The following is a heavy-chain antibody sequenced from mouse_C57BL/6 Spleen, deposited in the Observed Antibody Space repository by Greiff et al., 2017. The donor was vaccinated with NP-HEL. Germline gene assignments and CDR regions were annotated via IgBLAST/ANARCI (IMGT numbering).Heavy chain of an antibody. V-gene: IGHV7-3*01. J-gene: IGHJ4*01. CDR3: ARYGGRAYAMDY. CDR1: GFTFTDYY. CDR2: IRNKANGYTT. Sequence: EVKLVESGGGLVQPGGSLSLSCAASGFTFTDYYMSWVRQPPGKALEWLGFIRNKANGYTTEYSASVKGRFTISRDNSQSILYLQMNALRAEDSATYYCARYGGRAYAMDYWGQGTSVTVSS. D-gene: IGHD3-1*01.